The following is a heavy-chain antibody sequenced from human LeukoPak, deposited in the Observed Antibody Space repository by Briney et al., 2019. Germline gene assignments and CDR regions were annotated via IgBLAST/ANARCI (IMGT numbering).Heavy chain of an antibody. CDR2: IIPIFGTA. D-gene: IGHD5-18*01. CDR1: GGTFSSYA. CDR3: ARGRGAMDPFDY. J-gene: IGHJ4*02. V-gene: IGHV1-69*05. Sequence: SVKVSCKASGGTFSSYAISWARQAPGQGLEWMGGIIPIFGTANYAQKFQGRVTITTDESTSTAYMELSSLRSEDTAVYYCARGRGAMDPFDYWGQGTLVTVSS.